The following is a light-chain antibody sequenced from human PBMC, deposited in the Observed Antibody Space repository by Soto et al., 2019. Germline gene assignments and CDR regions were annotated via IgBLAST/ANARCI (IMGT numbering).Light chain of an antibody. V-gene: IGKV1-39*01. CDR3: QPSYSTPFGT. Sequence: DFQMTQSPSSLSESPGDGATRXXRARQSMRRYLNSEQQKPGKAPKLXXYAASSLQSGGPSRFSGSRSGRDFTLTISSLQPEAFATYYCQPSYSTPFGTFGPGTRLEIK. CDR1: QSMRRY. J-gene: IGKJ5*01. CDR2: AAS.